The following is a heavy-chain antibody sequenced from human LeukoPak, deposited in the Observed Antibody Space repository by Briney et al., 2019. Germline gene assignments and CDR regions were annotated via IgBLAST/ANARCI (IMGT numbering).Heavy chain of an antibody. Sequence: GRSLRLSCAASGFTFSSYAMHWVRQAPGKRLEWVAVISYDGSNKYYADSVKGRFTISRDNSKNTLYLQMNSLRAEDTAVYYCARRLWTGSKLYYYGMDVWGQGTTVTVSS. V-gene: IGHV3-30-3*01. CDR1: GFTFSSYA. CDR2: ISYDGSNK. J-gene: IGHJ6*02. D-gene: IGHD3/OR15-3a*01. CDR3: ARRLWTGSKLYYYGMDV.